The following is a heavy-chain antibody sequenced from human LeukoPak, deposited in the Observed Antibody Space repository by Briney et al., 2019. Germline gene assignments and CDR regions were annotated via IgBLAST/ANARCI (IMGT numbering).Heavy chain of an antibody. CDR1: GGPITSDSYY. Sequence: PSQTLSLTCTVSGGPITSDSYYWSWIRQHPGRGLEWIAYSYYSGSNYYIPSLQNRVTISVDTSKNQISLKLSSVTAADTAVYFCARGKDSSDYFDYWGQGTLVTVSS. CDR2: SYYSGSN. V-gene: IGHV4-31*03. D-gene: IGHD3-22*01. J-gene: IGHJ4*02. CDR3: ARGKDSSDYFDY.